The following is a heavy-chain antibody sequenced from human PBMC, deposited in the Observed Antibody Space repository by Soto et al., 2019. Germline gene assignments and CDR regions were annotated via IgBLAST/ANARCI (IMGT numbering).Heavy chain of an antibody. CDR2: INHSGST. J-gene: IGHJ4*02. Sequence: SETLSLTCAVYGGSFSGYYWSWIRQPPGKGLEWIGEINHSGSTNYNPSLKSRVTISVDTSKNQFSLKLSSVTAADTAVYYCARHGTGTPYSFDYWGQGTLVTVSS. CDR1: GGSFSGYY. CDR3: ARHGTGTPYSFDY. V-gene: IGHV4-34*01. D-gene: IGHD1-1*01.